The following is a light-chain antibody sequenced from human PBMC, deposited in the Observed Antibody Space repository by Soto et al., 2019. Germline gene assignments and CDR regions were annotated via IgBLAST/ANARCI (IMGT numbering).Light chain of an antibody. CDR3: KQAKSFPLT. Sequence: DIQMTQPPSSVYASVGDRVTITCRASQGLSSWRAWYQQKPGKAPKLLIYAASILQRGVPSRFNGGGSANDLTLTISDLQPADFATSYCKQAKSFPLTFGGGTKVEIK. CDR2: AAS. V-gene: IGKV1D-12*01. CDR1: QGLSSW. J-gene: IGKJ4*02.